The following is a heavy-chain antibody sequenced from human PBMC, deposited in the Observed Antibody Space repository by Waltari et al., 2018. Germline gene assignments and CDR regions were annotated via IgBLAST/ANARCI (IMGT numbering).Heavy chain of an antibody. J-gene: IGHJ5*02. CDR1: GGTFSSYA. CDR3: ARAPRYSSSPGWFDP. V-gene: IGHV1-69*05. D-gene: IGHD6-13*01. Sequence: QVQLVQSGAEVKKPGSSVKVSCKASGGTFSSYAISWVRQAPGQGLEWMGGIIPIFGTANYAQKFQGRVTITTDESTSTAYMGLSSLRSEDTAVYYCARAPRYSSSPGWFDPWGQGTLVTVSS. CDR2: IIPIFGTA.